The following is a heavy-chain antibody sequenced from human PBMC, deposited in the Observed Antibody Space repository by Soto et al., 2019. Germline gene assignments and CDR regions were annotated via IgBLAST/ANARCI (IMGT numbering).Heavy chain of an antibody. CDR3: AKSDYFGSGKYFSHPYFDD. V-gene: IGHV3-30*18. CDR2: ISYDGTKK. Sequence: QVQLVESGGGVVQPGRSLRLSCAASRFTFSLYGMHWVRQAPGKGLEWVAVISYDGTKKFYSDSVRGRFTISRDNSKNMLYLEVNSLRPEDTAVYYCAKSDYFGSGKYFSHPYFDDWGQGVLVTVSS. D-gene: IGHD3-10*01. CDR1: RFTFSLYG. J-gene: IGHJ4*02.